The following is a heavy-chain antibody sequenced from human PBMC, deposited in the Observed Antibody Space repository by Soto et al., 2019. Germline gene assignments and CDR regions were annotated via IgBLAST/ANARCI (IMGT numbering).Heavy chain of an antibody. V-gene: IGHV3-30-3*01. CDR3: ARANYGDYWDY. CDR2: IIYGGSRK. Sequence: GGSLRLSCATSGFTFSGFAMHWVRQAPGKGLEWVAVIIYGGSRKYYADSVQGRFTISRDNSKNTLYLQMNSLRPEDMAVYYCARANYGDYWDYWGQGALVTVSS. CDR1: GFTFSGFA. D-gene: IGHD4-17*01. J-gene: IGHJ4*02.